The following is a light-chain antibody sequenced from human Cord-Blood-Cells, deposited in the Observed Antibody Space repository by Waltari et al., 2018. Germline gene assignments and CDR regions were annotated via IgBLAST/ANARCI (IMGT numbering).Light chain of an antibody. CDR3: QPYYSTPYT. CDR1: QSVLYSSNNKNY. J-gene: IGKJ2*01. V-gene: IGKV4-1*01. CDR2: WAS. Sequence: DIVMTQSPDSLAVSLGERATINCKSSQSVLYSSNNKNYLAWYQQKPGQPPKLLIYWASPRESRVPDRFSGSGSGTDFTLTISSLQAEDVAVYYCQPYYSTPYTFGQGTKLHI.